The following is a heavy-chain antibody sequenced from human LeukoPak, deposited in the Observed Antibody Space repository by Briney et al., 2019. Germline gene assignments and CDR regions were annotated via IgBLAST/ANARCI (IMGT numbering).Heavy chain of an antibody. CDR3: ARWGAGSSGWYNPYFDY. D-gene: IGHD6-19*01. Sequence: GASVKVSCKASGGTFSSYAISWVRQAPGQGLEWMGRIIPIFGTANYAQKFQGRVTITTDESTSTAYMELSSLRSEDTAVYYCARWGAGSSGWYNPYFDYWGQGTLVTVSS. J-gene: IGHJ4*02. CDR2: IIPIFGTA. CDR1: GGTFSSYA. V-gene: IGHV1-69*05.